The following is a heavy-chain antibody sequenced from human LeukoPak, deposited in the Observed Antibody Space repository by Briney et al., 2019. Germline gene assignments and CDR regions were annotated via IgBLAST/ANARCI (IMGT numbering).Heavy chain of an antibody. D-gene: IGHD3-22*01. J-gene: IGHJ4*02. CDR2: ISPSGDKT. CDR3: ARAGVRRADSSGYFLDY. Sequence: GASVKHSCKASGYTFTNHYMHWVRQAPGQGLEWLGLISPSGDKTWNAQKFQGRVTMTRDMSTSTAYMELSSLRSEDTAVYYCARAGVRRADSSGYFLDYWGQGTLVTVSS. CDR1: GYTFTNHY. V-gene: IGHV1-46*01.